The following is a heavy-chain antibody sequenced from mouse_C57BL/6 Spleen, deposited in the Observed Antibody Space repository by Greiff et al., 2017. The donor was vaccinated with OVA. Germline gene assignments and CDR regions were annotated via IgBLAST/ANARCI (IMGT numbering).Heavy chain of an antibody. Sequence: VQLQQSGAELVKPGASVKISCKASGYAFSSYWMNWVKQRPGKGLEWIGQIYPGDGDTNYNGKFKGKATLTADKSSSTAHMQLSSLTSEDSAVYFCARTTVVEPFFDYWGQGTTLTVSS. D-gene: IGHD1-1*01. J-gene: IGHJ2*01. CDR3: ARTTVVEPFFDY. V-gene: IGHV1-80*01. CDR1: GYAFSSYW. CDR2: IYPGDGDT.